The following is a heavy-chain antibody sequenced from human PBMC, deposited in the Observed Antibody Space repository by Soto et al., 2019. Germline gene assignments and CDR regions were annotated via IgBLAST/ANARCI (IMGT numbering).Heavy chain of an antibody. CDR1: GVTFSSYV. Sequence: SVKVSCKASGVTFSSYVTSWVRQAPGQGLEWLGGISPMFGTPNYAQKFQDRITISADESTSTAYMELSSLRSEDTAVYYCARGPKNTRMDVWGQGTTVTVSS. CDR2: ISPMFGTP. CDR3: ARGPKNTRMDV. V-gene: IGHV1-69*13. J-gene: IGHJ6*02.